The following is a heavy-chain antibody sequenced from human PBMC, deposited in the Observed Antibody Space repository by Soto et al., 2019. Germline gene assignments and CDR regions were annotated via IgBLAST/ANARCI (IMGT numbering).Heavy chain of an antibody. D-gene: IGHD4-17*01. CDR2: IDPSGART. Sequence: QVQVQQSGAEVKEPGASVRISCKASGYTFISYYMHWVRQAPGQGLEWMGIIDPSGARTTYAQRFRGRVTMTWDTSRSKVYMDMTSLSPEDTAGYFCATTRIYGDPGDYWGQGTVVSVSS. J-gene: IGHJ4*02. V-gene: IGHV1-46*01. CDR1: GYTFISYY. CDR3: ATTRIYGDPGDY.